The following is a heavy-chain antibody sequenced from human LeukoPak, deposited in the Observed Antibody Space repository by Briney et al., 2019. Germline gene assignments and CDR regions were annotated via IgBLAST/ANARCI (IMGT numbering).Heavy chain of an antibody. Sequence: SETLSLTCAVYGGSFSGYYWSWIRQPPGKGLEWIGEINHSGSTNYNPSLKSRVTISVDTSKNQFSLKLSSVTAADTAVYYCARRRGYCSSTSCYDAPYRNWGQGTLVTVSS. CDR2: INHSGST. CDR3: ARRRGYCSSTSCYDAPYRN. J-gene: IGHJ4*02. CDR1: GGSFSGYY. D-gene: IGHD2-2*01. V-gene: IGHV4-34*01.